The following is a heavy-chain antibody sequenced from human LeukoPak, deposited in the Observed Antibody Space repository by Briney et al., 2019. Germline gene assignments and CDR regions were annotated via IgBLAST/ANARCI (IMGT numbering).Heavy chain of an antibody. V-gene: IGHV4-59*01. J-gene: IGHJ4*02. Sequence: SETLSLTCTVSGGSISGYYWSWIRQPPGKGLEWIGYIYYSGSTNYNPSLKSRVTISVDTSKNQFSLKLSSVTAADTAVYYCARALYNSWSSNYFDYWGQGTLVTVSS. D-gene: IGHD6-6*01. CDR1: GGSISGYY. CDR2: IYYSGST. CDR3: ARALYNSWSSNYFDY.